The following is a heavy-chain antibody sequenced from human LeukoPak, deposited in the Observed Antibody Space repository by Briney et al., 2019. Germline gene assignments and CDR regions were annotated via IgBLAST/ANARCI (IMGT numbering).Heavy chain of an antibody. Sequence: GGSLRLSCTASGFTFGDYAMSWFRQAPGKGLEWVGFIRSKAYGGTTEYAASVKGRFTISRDDSKSIAYLQMNSLKTEDTAVYYCTRDSLDSGYDYPNFDYWGQGTLVTVSS. CDR2: IRSKAYGGTT. D-gene: IGHD5-12*01. CDR3: TRDSLDSGYDYPNFDY. CDR1: GFTFGDYA. J-gene: IGHJ4*02. V-gene: IGHV3-49*03.